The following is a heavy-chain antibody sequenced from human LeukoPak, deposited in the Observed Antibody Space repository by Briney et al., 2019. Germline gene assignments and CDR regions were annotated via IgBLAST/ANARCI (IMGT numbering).Heavy chain of an antibody. J-gene: IGHJ6*03. CDR3: ARETLGGCSHYYYYYMDV. D-gene: IGHD2-15*01. CDR1: GGSFSGYY. CDR2: INHSGST. V-gene: IGHV4-34*01. Sequence: SETLSLTCAVYGGSFSGYYWSWIRQPPGKGLEWIGEINHSGSTNYNPSLKSRVTISVDTSKNQFSLKLSSVTAADTAVYYCARETLGGCSHYYYYYMDVWGKGTTVTVSS.